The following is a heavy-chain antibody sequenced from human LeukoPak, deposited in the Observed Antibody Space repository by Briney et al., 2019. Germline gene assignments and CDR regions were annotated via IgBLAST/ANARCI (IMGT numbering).Heavy chain of an antibody. J-gene: IGHJ3*02. V-gene: IGHV4-59*08. D-gene: IGHD4-23*01. CDR2: IYYSGST. CDR3: ARHSRGATVVIRWTMRVAFDI. CDR1: GGSISSYY. Sequence: SETLSLTCTVSGGSISSYYWSWIRQPPGKGLEWIGYIYYSGSTNYNPSLKSRVTISVDTSKNQFSLKLSSVTAADTAVYYCARHSRGATVVIRWTMRVAFDIWGQGTMVTVSS.